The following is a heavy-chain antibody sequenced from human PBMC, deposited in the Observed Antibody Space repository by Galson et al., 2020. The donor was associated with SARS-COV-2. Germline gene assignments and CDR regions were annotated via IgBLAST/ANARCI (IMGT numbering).Heavy chain of an antibody. D-gene: IGHD3-10*01. CDR3: AREEGYGSGSYYKGRVGY. CDR2: IYHSGST. CDR1: GYSISSGYN. J-gene: IGHJ4*02. V-gene: IGHV4-38-2*02. Sequence: SETLSLTCAVSGYSISSGYNWGWIRQPPGKGLEWIGSIYHSGSTYYNPSLKSRVTISVDTSKNPFSLKLSSVTAADTAVYYCAREEGYGSGSYYKGRVGYWGQETLVTVSS.